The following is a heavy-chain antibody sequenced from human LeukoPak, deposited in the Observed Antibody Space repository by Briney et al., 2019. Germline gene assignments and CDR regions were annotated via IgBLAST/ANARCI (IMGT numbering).Heavy chain of an antibody. V-gene: IGHV6-1*01. CDR2: TYYRSKWYN. Sequence: SQTLSLTCAISGDSVSSNSAAWNWIRQSPSRGLEWLGRTYYRSKWYNDYAVSVKSRITINPDTSKNQFSLQLNSVTPEDTAVYYCAPIAAAGHELPDAFDIWGQGTMVTVSS. CDR3: APIAAAGHELPDAFDI. D-gene: IGHD6-13*01. J-gene: IGHJ3*02. CDR1: GDSVSSNSAA.